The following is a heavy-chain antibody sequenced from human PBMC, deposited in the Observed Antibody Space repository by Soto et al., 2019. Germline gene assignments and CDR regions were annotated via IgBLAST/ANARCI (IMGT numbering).Heavy chain of an antibody. V-gene: IGHV3-9*01. CDR2: ISWNSGSI. CDR1: GFTFDDYA. CDR3: AKDSTRLLWFGELLGFDY. D-gene: IGHD3-10*01. J-gene: IGHJ4*02. Sequence: PGGSLRLSCAASGFTFDDYAMHWVRQAPGKGLEWVSGISWNSGSIGYADSVKGRFTISRDNAKNSLYLQMNSLRAEDTALYYCAKDSTRLLWFGELLGFDYWGQGTPVTVSS.